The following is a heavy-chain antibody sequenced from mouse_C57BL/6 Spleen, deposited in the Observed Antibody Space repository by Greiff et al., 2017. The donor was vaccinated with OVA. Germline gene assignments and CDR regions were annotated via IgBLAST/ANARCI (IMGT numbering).Heavy chain of an antibody. Sequence: VKLQQPGAELVRPGSSVKLSCKASGYTFTSYWMHWVKQRPIQGLEWIGNIDPSDSETHYNQKFKDKATLTVDKSSSTAYMQLSSLTSEDSAVYYCARTGGPEDDVWGTGTTVTVSS. V-gene: IGHV1-52*01. CDR2: IDPSDSET. CDR1: GYTFTSYW. J-gene: IGHJ1*03. CDR3: ARTGGPEDDV.